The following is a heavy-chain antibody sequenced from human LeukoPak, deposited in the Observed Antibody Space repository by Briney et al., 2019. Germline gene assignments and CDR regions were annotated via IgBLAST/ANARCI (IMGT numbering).Heavy chain of an antibody. V-gene: IGHV3-23*01. D-gene: IGHD6-13*01. Sequence: GGSLRLSCAASGFTSSSYAMSWVRQAPGKGLEWVSGISGSGRTTYYADSVKGRFTISRDNSKNTLYLQMNSLRAEDTAVYFCAKVGATAGTLRIEYFQHWGQGTLVTVSS. J-gene: IGHJ1*01. CDR3: AKVGATAGTLRIEYFQH. CDR2: ISGSGRTT. CDR1: GFTSSSYA.